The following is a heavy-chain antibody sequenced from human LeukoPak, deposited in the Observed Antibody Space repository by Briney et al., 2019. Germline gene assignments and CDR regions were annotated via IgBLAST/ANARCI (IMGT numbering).Heavy chain of an antibody. CDR3: ARDKYSSSYLDY. V-gene: IGHV4-59*01. Sequence: SETLSLTCTVSGGSINSYYWSWIRQPPGKALEWIAYIYYSGSTNYNPSLKSRVTISVDTSKNQFSLKLSSVTAADTAVYYCARDKYSSSYLDYWGQGTLVTVSS. D-gene: IGHD6-13*01. J-gene: IGHJ4*02. CDR2: IYYSGST. CDR1: GGSINSYY.